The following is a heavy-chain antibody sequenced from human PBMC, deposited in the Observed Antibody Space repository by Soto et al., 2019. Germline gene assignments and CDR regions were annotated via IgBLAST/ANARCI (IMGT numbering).Heavy chain of an antibody. V-gene: IGHV3-23*01. CDR1: GFTFSSYA. D-gene: IGHD6-13*01. CDR3: ARRSSSWYFDY. Sequence: EVQLLESGGGLVQPGGSLRLSCAASGFTFSSYAMNWVRQAPGKGLEWVSVISGSDGSTYHADSVKGRFTISRDNSKNTLNLQMNSLRAEDTGVYYCARRSSSWYFDYWGQGTLVTVSS. CDR2: ISGSDGST. J-gene: IGHJ4*02.